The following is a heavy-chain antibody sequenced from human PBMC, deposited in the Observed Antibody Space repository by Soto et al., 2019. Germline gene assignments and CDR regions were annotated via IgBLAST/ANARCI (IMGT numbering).Heavy chain of an antibody. CDR1: GGSFSGYF. D-gene: IGHD3-22*01. V-gene: IGHV4-34*12. J-gene: IGHJ4*02. CDR2: IFHGGST. CDR3: ARPHYDSNTFYYFFDY. Sequence: PSETLSLTCAVYGGSFSGYFCSWIRQPPVKGLEWIGEIFHGGSTNYSPSLKSRVTISVDTSKNQFSLELSSVTAADTAVYYCARPHYDSNTFYYFFDYWGQGTLVTVSS.